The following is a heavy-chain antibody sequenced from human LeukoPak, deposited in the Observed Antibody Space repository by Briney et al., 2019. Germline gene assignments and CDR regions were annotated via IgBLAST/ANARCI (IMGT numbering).Heavy chain of an antibody. CDR2: IYYSGST. V-gene: IGHV4-59*01. CDR1: GGSISSYY. D-gene: IGHD3-3*01. Sequence: PSETLSLTCTVSGGSISSYYWSWIRQPPGKGPEWIGYIYYSGSTNYNPSLNSRVTISVDTSKNQFSLKLSSVTAADTAVYYCARGNYDFWSGYYYYYGMDVWGQGTTVTVSS. J-gene: IGHJ6*02. CDR3: ARGNYDFWSGYYYYYGMDV.